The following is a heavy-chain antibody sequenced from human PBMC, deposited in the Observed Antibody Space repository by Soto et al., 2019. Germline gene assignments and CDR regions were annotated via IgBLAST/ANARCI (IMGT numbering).Heavy chain of an antibody. J-gene: IGHJ4*02. CDR1: GYTFTSSA. CDR3: ARGRITIFGVVNGFDY. V-gene: IGHV1-3*01. Sequence: QVQLVQSGAEVKKPGASVKVSCKASGYTFTSSAMHWVRQAPGQRLAWMGWINAGNGNTKYSQKFQGRVTITRDTSASTAYMELSSLRSEDTAVYYCARGRITIFGVVNGFDYCGQGTLVTVSS. D-gene: IGHD3-3*01. CDR2: INAGNGNT.